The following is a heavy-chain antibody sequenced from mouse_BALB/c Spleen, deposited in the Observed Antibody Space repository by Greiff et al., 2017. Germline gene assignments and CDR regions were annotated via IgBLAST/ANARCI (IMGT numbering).Heavy chain of an antibody. V-gene: IGHV7-3*02. Sequence: EVKVEESGGGLVQPGGSLRLSCATSGFTFTDYYMSWVRQPPGKALEWLGFIRNKANGYTTEYSASVKGRFTISRDNSQSILYLQMNTLRAEDSATYYCAKLGEGAYWGQGTLVTVSA. J-gene: IGHJ3*01. D-gene: IGHD4-1*01. CDR2: IRNKANGYTT. CDR1: GFTFTDYY. CDR3: AKLGEGAY.